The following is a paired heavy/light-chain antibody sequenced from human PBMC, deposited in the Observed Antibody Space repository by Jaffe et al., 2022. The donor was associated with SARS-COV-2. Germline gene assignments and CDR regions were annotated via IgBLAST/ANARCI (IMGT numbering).Heavy chain of an antibody. V-gene: IGHV4-39*01. CDR2: IYYTGTS. Sequence: QLQLQESGPGLVKPSEALSLTCTVSGGSISSNSYYWGWIRQPPGKGLEWIGTIYYTGTSYYNPSLKSRVTMSVDTSKNQFSLRLTSVTAADTAVYYCARQNKITGVGPNWFGPWGQGTLVTVSS. D-gene: IGHD1-20*01. CDR3: ARQNKITGVGPNWFGP. J-gene: IGHJ5*02. CDR1: GGSISSNSYY.
Light chain of an antibody. CDR3: SSYTSTKNSV. J-gene: IGLJ3*02. V-gene: IGLV2-14*01. Sequence: QSALTQPASVSGSPGQSITISCTGTSSDVGGYNYVSWYQQHPGKAPKLMIYDVSNRPSGVSNRFSGSKSGNTASLTISGLQAEDEADYYCSSYTSTKNSVFGGGTKLTVL. CDR1: SSDVGGYNY. CDR2: DVS.